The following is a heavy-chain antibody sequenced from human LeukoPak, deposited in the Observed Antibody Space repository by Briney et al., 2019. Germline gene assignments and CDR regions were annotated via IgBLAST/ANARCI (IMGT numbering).Heavy chain of an antibody. CDR3: AREYCGGDCYDY. D-gene: IGHD2-21*01. V-gene: IGHV3-30*03. Sequence: AGGSLRLSCAASGFTFSSYGMHWVRQAPGKGLEWVAVISYDGSNKYYADSVKGRFTISRDNSKNTLYLQMNSLRAEDTALYYCAREYCGGDCYDYWGQGTLVTVSS. CDR1: GFTFSSYG. CDR2: ISYDGSNK. J-gene: IGHJ4*02.